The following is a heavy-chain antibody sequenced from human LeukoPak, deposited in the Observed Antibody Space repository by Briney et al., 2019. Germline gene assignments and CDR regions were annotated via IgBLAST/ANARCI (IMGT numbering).Heavy chain of an antibody. J-gene: IGHJ5*02. CDR3: ARGNDYGDYQGPYNWFDP. Sequence: GGSLRLSCAASGFTFSDYYMSWIRQAPGKGLEWVSYISSSGSTIYYADSVKGRFTISRDNAKNPLYLQMNSLRAEDTAVYYCARGNDYGDYQGPYNWFDPWGQGTLVTVSS. CDR2: ISSSGSTI. CDR1: GFTFSDYY. V-gene: IGHV3-11*04. D-gene: IGHD4-17*01.